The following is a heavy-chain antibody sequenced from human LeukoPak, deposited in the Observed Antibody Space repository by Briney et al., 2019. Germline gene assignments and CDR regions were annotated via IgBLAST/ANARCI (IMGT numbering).Heavy chain of an antibody. CDR2: INPNSGGT. J-gene: IGHJ4*02. V-gene: IGHV1-2*02. CDR3: ARDFGYSYGLDY. D-gene: IGHD5-18*01. Sequence: ASVTVSCKASGYTFTGYYMHWVRQAPGQGLEWMGWINPNSGGTNYAQKFQGRVTMTRDTSISTAYMELSRLRSDDTAVYYCARDFGYSYGLDYWGQGTLVTVSS. CDR1: GYTFTGYY.